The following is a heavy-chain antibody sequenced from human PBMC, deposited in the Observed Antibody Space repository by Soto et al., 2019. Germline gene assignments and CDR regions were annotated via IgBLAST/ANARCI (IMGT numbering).Heavy chain of an antibody. V-gene: IGHV3-23*01. J-gene: IGHJ4*02. CDR1: GFTFRSFG. CDR2: ISGSGANT. Sequence: GGSLRLSCAASGFTFRSFGMDWVRQAPGKGLEWVSTISGSGANTYYADSVKGRFTISRDNSNNMLYLQMNSLRAEDTAVYYCAKDGAESYYDSSGYFYWGQGTPVTVSS. CDR3: AKDGAESYYDSSGYFY. D-gene: IGHD3-22*01.